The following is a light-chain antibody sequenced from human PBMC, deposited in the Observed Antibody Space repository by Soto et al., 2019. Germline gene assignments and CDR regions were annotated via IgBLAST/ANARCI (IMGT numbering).Light chain of an antibody. Sequence: QAAVTQEPSLTVSPGGTVTLTCGSSTGAVTSGHYPYWFQQKPGPAPRTLIYDTSNKHSWTPARFSGSLLGGKAALTLSGAQPEDESEYDCLLYYSGARVFGGGTKLTVL. V-gene: IGLV7-46*01. J-gene: IGLJ3*02. CDR2: DTS. CDR3: LLYYSGARV. CDR1: TGAVTSGHY.